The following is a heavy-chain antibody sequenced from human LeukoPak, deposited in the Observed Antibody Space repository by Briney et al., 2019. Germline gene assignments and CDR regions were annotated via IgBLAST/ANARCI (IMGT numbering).Heavy chain of an antibody. CDR2: TYTGGTI. D-gene: IGHD2-21*01. J-gene: IGHJ6*03. V-gene: IGHV4-4*07. CDR3: SRAPRYYMNIDV. Sequence: SETLSLTCTVSGGSFDSPYWTWLRQPAGKGPQWLARTYTGGTIDYNPSLKGRVTMSLSPSRNQFSLQPSSVTAADTAVYYCSRAPRYYMNIDVWGKGTTVIVSS. CDR1: GGSFDSPY.